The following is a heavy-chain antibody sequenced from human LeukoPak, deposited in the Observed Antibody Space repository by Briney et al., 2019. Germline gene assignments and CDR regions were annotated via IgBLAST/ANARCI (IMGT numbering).Heavy chain of an antibody. CDR1: GYTFTSYG. CDR2: ISAYNGNT. V-gene: IGHV1-18*01. J-gene: IGHJ4*02. D-gene: IGHD3-16*02. Sequence: ASVKVSCKASGYTFTSYGISWVRQAPGQGLEWMGWISAYNGNTNYAQKLQGRVTMTTDTSTSTAYMELSSLRSEDTAVYYCAIKPRFRGVIVWYYWGQGTLVTVSS. CDR3: AIKPRFRGVIVWYY.